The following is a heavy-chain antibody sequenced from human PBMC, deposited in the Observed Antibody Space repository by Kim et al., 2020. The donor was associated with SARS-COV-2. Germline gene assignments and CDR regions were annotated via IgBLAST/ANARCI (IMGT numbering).Heavy chain of an antibody. CDR3: ARGSRWGYCSRPRGAFDI. CDR2: ISSSSSYI. Sequence: GGSLRLSCAASGFTFSSYSMNWVRQAPGKGLEWVSSISSSSSYIYYADSVKGRFTISRDNAKNSLYLQMNSLRAEDTDVYYCARGSRWGYCSRPRGAFDIWGQGTMVTVSS. J-gene: IGHJ3*02. V-gene: IGHV3-21*01. CDR1: GFTFSSYS. D-gene: IGHD6-13*01.